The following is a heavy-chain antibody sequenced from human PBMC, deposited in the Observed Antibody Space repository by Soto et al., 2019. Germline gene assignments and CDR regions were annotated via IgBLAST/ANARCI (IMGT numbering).Heavy chain of an antibody. CDR2: INEIVST. J-gene: IGHJ1*01. D-gene: IGHD6-19*01. V-gene: IGHV4-34*01. Sequence: SETLSLASPAYDRSLSAYYWSWSRKPPGKGLEWIGEINEIVSTKYNPSLKSRVSISVDTSKNQFCLNLSSVSAPDTAVYYCSRSVRIFIAVAGTSYFQHWGQGTLVTVSS. CDR3: SRSVRIFIAVAGTSYFQH. CDR1: DRSLSAYY.